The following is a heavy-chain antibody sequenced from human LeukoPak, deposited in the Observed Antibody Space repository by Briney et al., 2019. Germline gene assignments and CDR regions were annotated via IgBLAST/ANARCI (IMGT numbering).Heavy chain of an antibody. CDR1: GFTFSSYW. V-gene: IGHV3-7*01. J-gene: IGHJ4*02. CDR3: ATPGISGSYDY. Sequence: GGSLRLSCAASGFTFSSYWMSWVRQAPGKGLEWVANIKQDGSGKYYVDSVKGRFTISRDNAKNSLYLQMNSLRAEDTAVYYCATPGISGSYDYWGQGTLVTVSS. D-gene: IGHD1-26*01. CDR2: IKQDGSGK.